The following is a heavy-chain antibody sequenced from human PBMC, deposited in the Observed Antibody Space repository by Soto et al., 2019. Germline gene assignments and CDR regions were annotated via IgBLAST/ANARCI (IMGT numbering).Heavy chain of an antibody. Sequence: VGSLRLSCTASGFSFSIKEMNWVRQAPGKGLEWISYISGSGSIIYYADSVKGRFTISRDNAKNSLFLQMNSLRVEDTAFYYCARDTAFDSWGPGTLVTVSS. CDR2: ISGSGSII. J-gene: IGHJ5*01. CDR1: GFSFSIKE. CDR3: ARDTAFDS. V-gene: IGHV3-48*03.